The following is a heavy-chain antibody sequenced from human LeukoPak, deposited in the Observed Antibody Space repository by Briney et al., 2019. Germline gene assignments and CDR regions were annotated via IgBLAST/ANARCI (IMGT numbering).Heavy chain of an antibody. V-gene: IGHV3-30*18. CDR2: ISYDGTGK. D-gene: IGHD1/OR15-1a*01. Sequence: QTGGSQRLSCAVSGLTFSSFGMHWVRQAPGKGLEWVALISYDGTGKYYADSVKGRFTISRDKSKNTLYLQMNSLRAEDPAMYYCAKGTKPVMTIPDYWGQGILVTVSS. CDR1: GLTFSSFG. CDR3: AKGTKPVMTIPDY. J-gene: IGHJ4*02.